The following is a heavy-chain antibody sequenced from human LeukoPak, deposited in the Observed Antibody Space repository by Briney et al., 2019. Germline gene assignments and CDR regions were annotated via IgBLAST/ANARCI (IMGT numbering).Heavy chain of an antibody. CDR3: ARGGSWYRFDY. D-gene: IGHD6-13*01. V-gene: IGHV4-59*01. CDR1: GGSISSYY. Sequence: PSETLSLTCTVSGGSISSYYWSWIRQPPGKGLEWIGYISYSGSTNYNPSLKSRVTISVDTSKNQFSLRLNSMTAADTAVYYCARGGSWYRFDYWGQGTLVTGSS. J-gene: IGHJ4*02. CDR2: ISYSGST.